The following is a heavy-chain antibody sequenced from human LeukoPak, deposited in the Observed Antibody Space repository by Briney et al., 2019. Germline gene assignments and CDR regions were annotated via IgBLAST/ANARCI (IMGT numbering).Heavy chain of an antibody. D-gene: IGHD1-1*01. CDR3: ARDGIRWNDAFDI. CDR2: IYHSGST. V-gene: IGHV4-4*02. Sequence: TSETLSLTCAVSGGSISSSNWWSWVRQPPGKGLEWIGEIYHSGSTSYNPSLKSRVTISVDKSKNQFSLKLSSVTAADTAVYYCARDGIRWNDAFDIWGQGTMVTVSS. J-gene: IGHJ3*02. CDR1: GGSISSSNW.